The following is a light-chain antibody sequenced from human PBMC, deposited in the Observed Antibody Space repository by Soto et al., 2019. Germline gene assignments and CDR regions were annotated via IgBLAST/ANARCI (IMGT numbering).Light chain of an antibody. J-gene: IGLJ2*01. CDR1: SSNIGRNT. V-gene: IGLV1-44*01. Sequence: QAVVTQPPSASGNPGQRVTISCSGSSSNIGRNTVNWYQQLPGTAPKLLIYSHNQRPSGVPDRFSGSKSGTSASLAISGLQSEDEADYYCAAWDDSMNVQLFGGGTKLTVL. CDR2: SHN. CDR3: AAWDDSMNVQL.